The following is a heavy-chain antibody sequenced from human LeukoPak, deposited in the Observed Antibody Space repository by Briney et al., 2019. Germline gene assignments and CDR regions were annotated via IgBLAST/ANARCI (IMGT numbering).Heavy chain of an antibody. CDR2: IYPGDSDT. D-gene: IGHD5-12*01. J-gene: IGHJ3*02. Sequence: GESLKISCKGSGYSFTSYWIGWVRQMPGKGLEWMGIIYPGDSDTRYSPSFQGQVTISADKSISTAYLQWSSLKASDTAMYYCGRRRGSGDIGAEGAFDIWGQGTMVTVSS. V-gene: IGHV5-51*01. CDR1: GYSFTSYW. CDR3: GRRRGSGDIGAEGAFDI.